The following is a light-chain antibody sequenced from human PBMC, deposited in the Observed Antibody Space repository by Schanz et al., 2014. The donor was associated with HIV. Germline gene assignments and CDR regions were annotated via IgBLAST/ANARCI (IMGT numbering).Light chain of an antibody. CDR3: QQSYTKPYT. J-gene: IGKJ2*01. CDR2: AAS. Sequence: DIQMTQSPSSLSASVGDTVTITCRASQTISYYLSWFQQKPGKAPNLLIYAASSLQSGVPSRFSGSGSGTDFTLTISSLQPEDFATYYCQQSYTKPYTFGQGTKLEIK. V-gene: IGKV1-39*01. CDR1: QTISYY.